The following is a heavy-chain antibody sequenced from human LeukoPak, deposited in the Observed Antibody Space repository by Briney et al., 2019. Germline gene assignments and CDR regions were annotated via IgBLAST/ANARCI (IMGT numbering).Heavy chain of an antibody. J-gene: IGHJ4*02. CDR3: ARAISTVAGGGTFDY. D-gene: IGHD6-19*01. CDR1: GYSISSGYY. V-gene: IGHV4-38-2*02. CDR2: IYHSGST. Sequence: SETLSLTCTVSGYSISSGYYWGWIRQPPGKGLEWIGSIYHSGSTYYNPSLKSRVTISVDTSKNQFSLKLSSVTAADTAVYYCARAISTVAGGGTFDYWGQGTLVTVSS.